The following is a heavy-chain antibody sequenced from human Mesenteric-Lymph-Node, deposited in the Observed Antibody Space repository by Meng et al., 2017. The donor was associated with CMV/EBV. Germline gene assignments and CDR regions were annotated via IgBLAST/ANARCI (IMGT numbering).Heavy chain of an antibody. V-gene: IGHV4-34*01. J-gene: IGHJ4*02. D-gene: IGHD3-22*01. CDR1: GSCSSDV. CDR2: INHSGTT. Sequence: GSCSSDVWTWISKSPGKGLEWLGEINHSGTTNYNQSLKSRSTIAVDTSKNQFSLNLRSVTATDTAVYYCARGFRNYFETSGHYYRFWGQGTLVTVSS. CDR3: ARGFRNYFETSGHYYRF.